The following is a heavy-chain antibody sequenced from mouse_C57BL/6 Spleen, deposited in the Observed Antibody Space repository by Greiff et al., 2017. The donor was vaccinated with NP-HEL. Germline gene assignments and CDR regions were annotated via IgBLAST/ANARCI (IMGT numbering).Heavy chain of an antibody. J-gene: IGHJ3*01. Sequence: EVHLVESGGDLVKPGGSLKLSCAASGFTFSSYGMSWVRQTPDKRLEWVATISSGGSYTYYPDSVKGRFTISRDNAKNTLYLQMSSLKSEDTAMYYCARHKYSNYPFAYWGKGTLVTVSA. CDR1: GFTFSSYG. V-gene: IGHV5-6*01. CDR2: ISSGGSYT. CDR3: ARHKYSNYPFAY. D-gene: IGHD2-5*01.